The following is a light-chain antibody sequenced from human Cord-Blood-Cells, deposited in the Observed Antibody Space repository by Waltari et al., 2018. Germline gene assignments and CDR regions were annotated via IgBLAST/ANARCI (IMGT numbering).Light chain of an antibody. V-gene: IGKV3D-20*01. Sequence: EIVLTQSPAPLPLSPGERATLSCGASQSVSSSYLAWYQQKPGLAPRLLIYDASSRATGIPDRFSGSGSGTDFTLTISRLEPEDFAVYYCQQYGSSPRTFGQGTKVEIK. CDR2: DAS. CDR1: QSVSSSY. CDR3: QQYGSSPRT. J-gene: IGKJ1*01.